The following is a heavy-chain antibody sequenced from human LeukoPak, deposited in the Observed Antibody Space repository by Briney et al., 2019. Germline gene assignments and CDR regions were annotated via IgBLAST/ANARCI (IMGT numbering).Heavy chain of an antibody. V-gene: IGHV3-21*01. Sequence: GGSLRLSCAASGFTFSSYSMNWVRQAPGKGLEWVSSISSSSSYIYYADSVKGRFTISRDNAKNSLYLQMNSLRAEDTAVYHCHAAVTTWGQFDYWGQGTLVTVSS. CDR3: HAAVTTWGQFDY. CDR1: GFTFSSYS. J-gene: IGHJ4*02. CDR2: ISSSSSYI. D-gene: IGHD4-11*01.